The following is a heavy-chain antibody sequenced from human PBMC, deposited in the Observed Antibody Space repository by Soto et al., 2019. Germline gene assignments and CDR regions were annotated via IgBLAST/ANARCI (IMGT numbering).Heavy chain of an antibody. CDR2: IVVGSGNT. D-gene: IGHD2-15*01. J-gene: IGHJ3*02. V-gene: IGHV1-58*01. CDR1: GLTFRDSA. CDR3: AADVLRYDKGGNFFDGFDT. Sequence: SVKVSCKASGLTFRDSAVQWVRQRRGHRLEWIGWIVVGSGNTNYAQDFQGRVTISGDMTTDTVYMELGSLRYEDSAVFFCAADVLRYDKGGNFFDGFDTWGQGTRCAVSS.